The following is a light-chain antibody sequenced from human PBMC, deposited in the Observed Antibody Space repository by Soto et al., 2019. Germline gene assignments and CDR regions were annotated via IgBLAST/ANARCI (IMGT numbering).Light chain of an antibody. V-gene: IGKV3-11*01. CDR3: QQRSDCPLT. J-gene: IGKJ4*01. CDR1: QNLSSY. CDR2: DAS. Sequence: EIVLTQSPATLSLSPGERATLSCRASQNLSSYLAWYQQKRGQAPRLLIYDASKRATGIPARFSGSGSGTDFTLSISSLEPEDFAVYYCQQRSDCPLTFGGGTKVETK.